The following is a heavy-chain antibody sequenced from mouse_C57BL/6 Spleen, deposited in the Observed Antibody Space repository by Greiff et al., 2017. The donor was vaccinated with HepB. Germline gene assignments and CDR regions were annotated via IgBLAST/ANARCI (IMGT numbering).Heavy chain of an antibody. V-gene: IGHV1-26*01. Sequence: EVQLQQSGPELVKPGASVKISCKASGYTFTDYYMNWVKQSHGKSLEWIGDINPNNGGTSYNQKFKGKATLTVDKSSSTAYMELRSLTSEDSAVYYCARGVWGTTVVEDWYFDVWGTGTTVTVSS. CDR3: ARGVWGTTVVEDWYFDV. CDR2: INPNNGGT. CDR1: GYTFTDYY. J-gene: IGHJ1*03. D-gene: IGHD1-1*01.